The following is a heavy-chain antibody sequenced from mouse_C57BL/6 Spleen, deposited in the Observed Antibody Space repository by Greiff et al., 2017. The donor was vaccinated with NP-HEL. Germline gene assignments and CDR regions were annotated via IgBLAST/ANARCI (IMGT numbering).Heavy chain of an antibody. CDR1: GYSFTGYY. J-gene: IGHJ2*01. D-gene: IGHD1-1*01. CDR3: ARSPLGSDFDD. Sequence: EVQLQQSGPELVKPGASVKISCKASGYSFTGYYMNWVKQSPEKSLEWIGEINPSTGGTTYNQKFKAKATLTVDKSSSTAYMQLKSLTSEDSAVYYCARSPLGSDFDDWGQGTTLTVSS. V-gene: IGHV1-42*01. CDR2: INPSTGGT.